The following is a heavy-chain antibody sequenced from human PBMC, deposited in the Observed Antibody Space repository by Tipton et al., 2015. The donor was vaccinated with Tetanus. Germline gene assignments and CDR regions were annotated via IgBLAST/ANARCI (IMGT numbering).Heavy chain of an antibody. J-gene: IGHJ5*02. Sequence: TLSLTCAVYGGSFSGYYWSWIRQPPGKGLEWIGYIYYSGSTYYNPALKSRVTISVDTSKNQFSLKLSSVTAADTAVFYCARHISIRARQFDPWGQGTLVTVSS. D-gene: IGHD5-24*01. CDR2: IYYSGST. CDR3: ARHISIRARQFDP. V-gene: IGHV4-59*08. CDR1: GGSFSGYY.